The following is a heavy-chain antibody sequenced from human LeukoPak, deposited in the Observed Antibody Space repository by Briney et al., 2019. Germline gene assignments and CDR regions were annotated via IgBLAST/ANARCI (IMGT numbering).Heavy chain of an antibody. J-gene: IGHJ6*03. CDR2: IDWDDDK. CDR1: GFSLNTNGMC. Sequence: SGPVLVKPTQTLTLTCTFSGFSLNTNGMCVSWIRQTPGKALEWLARIDWDDDKFYRTSLKTRLTIAKDTAKNQVVLTMTNMDPADTGTYYCARIQAMRVEAATPYYYYYLDVWGKGTTVTVSS. D-gene: IGHD2-15*01. CDR3: ARIQAMRVEAATPYYYYYLDV. V-gene: IGHV2-70*16.